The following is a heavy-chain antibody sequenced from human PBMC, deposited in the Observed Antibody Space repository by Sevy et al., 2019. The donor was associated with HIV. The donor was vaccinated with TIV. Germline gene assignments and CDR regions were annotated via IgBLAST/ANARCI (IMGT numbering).Heavy chain of an antibody. J-gene: IGHJ3*02. D-gene: IGHD6-19*01. V-gene: IGHV4-59*01. Sequence: SDTLSLTCTVSGGSISSYYWSWIRQPPGKGLEWIGYIYYSGSTNSSPSLKSRVTISVDTSKNQLSLKLSSVIAADTAVYYCAREVQGKQWLKGGAFDIWGQGTMVTVSS. CDR1: GGSISSYY. CDR2: IYYSGST. CDR3: AREVQGKQWLKGGAFDI.